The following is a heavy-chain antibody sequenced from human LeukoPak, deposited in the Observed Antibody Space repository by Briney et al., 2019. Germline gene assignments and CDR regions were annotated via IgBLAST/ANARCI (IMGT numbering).Heavy chain of an antibody. CDR1: GFSFSDYY. CDR2: INSGGSII. D-gene: IGHD3-10*01. J-gene: IGHJ4*02. V-gene: IGHV3-11*01. CDR3: ARQASGNYFDF. Sequence: PGGSLRLSCAASGFSFSDYYTSWIRQAPGKGLEWVSYINSGGSIISDADSVKGRFTISRDNAQNSLFLQMNSLRAEDTAVYYCARQASGNYFDFWGQGTLVTVSS.